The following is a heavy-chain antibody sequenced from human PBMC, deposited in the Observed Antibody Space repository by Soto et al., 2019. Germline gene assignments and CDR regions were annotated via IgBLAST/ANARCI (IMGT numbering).Heavy chain of an antibody. CDR2: IYYSGST. CDR3: ARGGRYFEWLLKDTWFDP. V-gene: IGHV4-61*01. CDR1: GGSVSSGSYY. Sequence: PSETLSLTCTVSGGSVSSGSYYWSWIRQPPGKGLEWIGYIYYSGSTNYNPSLKSRVTISVDTSKNQFSLKLSSVTAADTAVYYCARGGRYFEWLLKDTWFDPWGQGTLVTVSS. J-gene: IGHJ5*02. D-gene: IGHD3-9*01.